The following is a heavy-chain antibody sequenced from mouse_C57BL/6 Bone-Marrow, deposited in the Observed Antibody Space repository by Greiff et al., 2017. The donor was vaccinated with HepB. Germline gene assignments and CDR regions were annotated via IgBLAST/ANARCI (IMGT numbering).Heavy chain of an antibody. CDR3: ARRGYDHYYAMDY. J-gene: IGHJ4*01. V-gene: IGHV1-64*01. Sequence: QVQLQQPGAELVKPGASVKLSCKASGYTFTSYWMHWVKQRPGQGLEWIGMIHPNSGSTNYNEKFKSKATLTVDKSSNTAYMQLSSLTSEDSAVYYCARRGYDHYYAMDYWGQGTSVTVSS. D-gene: IGHD3-1*01. CDR1: GYTFTSYW. CDR2: IHPNSGST.